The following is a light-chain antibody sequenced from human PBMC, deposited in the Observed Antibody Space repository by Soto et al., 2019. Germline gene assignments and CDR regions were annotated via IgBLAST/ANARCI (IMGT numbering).Light chain of an antibody. CDR3: SSYAGSNIVV. CDR1: SSDVGGYNY. CDR2: EVS. Sequence: QSALTQPPSASGSPGQSVTISYTGTSSDVGGYNYVSWYQHHPGKAPKVMIYEVSKRPSGVPDRFSGSKSGNTASLTVSGLQAEDEADYYCSSYAGSNIVVFGGGTKLTVL. J-gene: IGLJ2*01. V-gene: IGLV2-8*01.